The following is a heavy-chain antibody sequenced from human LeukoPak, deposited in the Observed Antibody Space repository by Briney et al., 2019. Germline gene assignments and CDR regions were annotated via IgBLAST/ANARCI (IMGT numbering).Heavy chain of an antibody. CDR3: AREKGYEDTTGYYAH. J-gene: IGHJ4*02. CDR2: TNPNTGDT. CDR1: GYSFTGYY. D-gene: IGHD3-22*01. Sequence: ASVRVSCKASGYSFTGYYLHWVRQTPGQGPEWMGWTNPNTGDTTYAQKYQGRVTMTRDASITTAYMELSRLTSDDTALYYCAREKGYEDTTGYYAHWGQGTLVTVSS. V-gene: IGHV1-2*02.